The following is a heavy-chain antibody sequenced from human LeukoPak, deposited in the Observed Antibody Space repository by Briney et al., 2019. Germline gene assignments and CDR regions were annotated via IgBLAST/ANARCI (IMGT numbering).Heavy chain of an antibody. CDR3: ARHNAQWLLPYYFDW. CDR2: INYSGTT. V-gene: IGHV4-39*01. J-gene: IGHJ4*02. Sequence: PSETLSLTCTVSGGTISSSSYYWGGIRQPPGTGLEWIGSINYSGTTYQNPSHKSRLTISVDTSKKQFSLKLSSVTAADTAVYYCARHNAQWLLPYYFDWWGEGLVVIVSS. D-gene: IGHD3-22*01. CDR1: GGTISSSSYY.